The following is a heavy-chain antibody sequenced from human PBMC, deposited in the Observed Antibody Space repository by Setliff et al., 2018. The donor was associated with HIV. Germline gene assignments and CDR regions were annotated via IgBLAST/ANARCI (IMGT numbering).Heavy chain of an antibody. CDR2: INTFTGTP. D-gene: IGHD2-2*01. V-gene: IGHV7-4-1*02. J-gene: IGHJ6*01. Sequence: VKVSCKASGDTFTSYDINWVRQAPGQGLEWMGWINTFTGTPTYARGFTGRYVFSLDTSVNTAYLEINNLEADDTATYYCAREFQLLAHSYGMDVWGQGTTVTVSS. CDR1: GDTFTSYD. CDR3: AREFQLLAHSYGMDV.